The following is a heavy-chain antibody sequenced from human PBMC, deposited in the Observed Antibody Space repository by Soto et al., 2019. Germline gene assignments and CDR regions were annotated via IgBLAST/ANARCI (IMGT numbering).Heavy chain of an antibody. J-gene: IGHJ6*02. V-gene: IGHV3-53*02. CDR2: IYSGGST. CDR1: GFTVSSNY. D-gene: IGHD6-19*01. Sequence: EVQLVETGGGLIQPGGSLRLSCAASGFTVSSNYMSWVRQAPGEGLEWVSVIYSGGSTYYADSVKGRFTISRDNSKNTLYLQMNSLRAEDTAVYYCAGASIAVAGGYGMDVWGQGTTVTVSS. CDR3: AGASIAVAGGYGMDV.